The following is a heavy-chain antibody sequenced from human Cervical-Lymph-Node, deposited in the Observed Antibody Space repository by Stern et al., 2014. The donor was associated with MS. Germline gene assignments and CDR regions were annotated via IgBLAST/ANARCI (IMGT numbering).Heavy chain of an antibody. D-gene: IGHD1-1*01. CDR1: GFTFNNAW. CDR3: MTQIFVDLKGTYS. CDR2: IKRETDGGTT. Sequence: EVQLLESGGGLVKPGGSLRLSCVASGFTFNNAWMSWVRQAPGQGLEWVGRIKRETDGGTTDYAAPVKGRFTMSRDDSKTTLYLQMNSLKTGDTAVYYCMTQIFVDLKGTYSWGQGTLVTVSS. J-gene: IGHJ4*02. V-gene: IGHV3-15*01.